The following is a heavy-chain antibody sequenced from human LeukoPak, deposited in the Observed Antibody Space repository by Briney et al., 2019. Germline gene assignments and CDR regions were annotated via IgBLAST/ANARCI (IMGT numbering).Heavy chain of an antibody. Sequence: GASVKVSCKASGYTFTNYDINWVRQATGQGLEWMGWMNPNSANTGYAQKFQGRVTITADESTSTAYMELSSLRSEDTAVYYCARAYSSSSKETYYYYMDVWGKGTTVTVSS. CDR2: MNPNSANT. V-gene: IGHV1-8*01. J-gene: IGHJ6*03. CDR3: ARAYSSSSKETYYYYMDV. CDR1: GYTFTNYD. D-gene: IGHD6-6*01.